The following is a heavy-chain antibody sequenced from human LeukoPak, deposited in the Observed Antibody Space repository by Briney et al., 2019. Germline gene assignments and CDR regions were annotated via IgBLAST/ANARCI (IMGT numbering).Heavy chain of an antibody. D-gene: IGHD2-2*01. J-gene: IGHJ4*02. Sequence: SETLSLTCTVSGGSISSGSYYWGWIRQPPGKGLEWIGSIYYSGSTYCNPSLKSRVTISVDTSKNQFSLKLSSVTAADTAVYYCAREYCSSTSCLIDYWGQGTLVTVSS. CDR3: AREYCSSTSCLIDY. CDR2: IYYSGST. V-gene: IGHV4-39*07. CDR1: GGSISSGSYY.